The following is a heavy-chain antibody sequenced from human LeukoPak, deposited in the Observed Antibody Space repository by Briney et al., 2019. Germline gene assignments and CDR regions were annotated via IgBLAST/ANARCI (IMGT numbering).Heavy chain of an antibody. CDR2: IYYSGNT. CDR3: ARGIIVGATWGENDNWFDP. V-gene: IGHV4-59*01. Sequence: RPSETLSLTCTVSGDSISSYYWSWIRQPPGKGLEWIGYIYYSGNTNYNPSLKCRVTISVDTSKNQFSLKLSSVTAADTAVYYCARGIIVGATWGENDNWFDPWGQGTLVTVSS. J-gene: IGHJ5*02. D-gene: IGHD1-26*01. CDR1: GDSISSYY.